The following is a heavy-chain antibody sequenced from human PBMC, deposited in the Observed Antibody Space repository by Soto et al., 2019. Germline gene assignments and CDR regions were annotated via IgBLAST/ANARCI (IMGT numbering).Heavy chain of an antibody. V-gene: IGHV4-59*01. J-gene: IGHJ6*02. CDR1: GGSISSYY. D-gene: IGHD3-16*01. CDR2: IYYSGST. CDR3: ARVGGGYYYYYYGMDV. Sequence: SETLSLTCTVSGGSISSYYWSWIRQPPGKGLEWIGYIYYSGSTNYNPSLKSRVTISVDTSKNQFSLKLSSVTAADTAVYYCARVGGGYYYYYYGMDVWGQGTTVTVSS.